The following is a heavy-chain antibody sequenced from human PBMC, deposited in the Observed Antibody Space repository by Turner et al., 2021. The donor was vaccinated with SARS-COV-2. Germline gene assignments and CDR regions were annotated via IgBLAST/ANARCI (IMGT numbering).Heavy chain of an antibody. Sequence: QVQLVESGGGVVQPGRSLRLSCAASGFTFSSYVMHWVRQAPGKGLEWVAVISYDGSNKYYADSVKGRFTISRDNSKNTLYLQMNSLRAEDTAVYYCARTNSSGWYGRGGLGYWGQGTLVTVSS. CDR2: ISYDGSNK. J-gene: IGHJ4*02. D-gene: IGHD6-19*01. V-gene: IGHV3-30-3*01. CDR3: ARTNSSGWYGRGGLGY. CDR1: GFTFSSYV.